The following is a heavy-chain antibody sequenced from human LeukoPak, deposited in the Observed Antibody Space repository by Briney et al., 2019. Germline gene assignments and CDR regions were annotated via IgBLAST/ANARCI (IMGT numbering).Heavy chain of an antibody. CDR3: ARVRYGGNPMGY. Sequence: SVKVSCKASGYTFTGYYMHWVRQAPGQGLEWMGWINPNSGGTNYAQKFQGRVTMTRDTSISTAYMELSRLRSDDTAVYYCARVRYGGNPMGYWGQGTLVAVSS. V-gene: IGHV1-2*02. J-gene: IGHJ4*02. D-gene: IGHD4-23*01. CDR1: GYTFTGYY. CDR2: INPNSGGT.